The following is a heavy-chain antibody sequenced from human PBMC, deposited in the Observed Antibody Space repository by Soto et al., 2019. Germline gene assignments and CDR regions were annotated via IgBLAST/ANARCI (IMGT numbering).Heavy chain of an antibody. Sequence: GGSLRLSCAASGFTFDDYTMHWVRQAPGKGLEWVSLISWDGGSTYYADSVKGRFTISRDNSKNSLYLQMNSLRTEDTALYYCAKDLSWQVTNYYYYGMDVWGQGTTVTVSS. J-gene: IGHJ6*02. CDR1: GFTFDDYT. V-gene: IGHV3-43*01. CDR2: ISWDGGST. D-gene: IGHD3-16*02. CDR3: AKDLSWQVTNYYYYGMDV.